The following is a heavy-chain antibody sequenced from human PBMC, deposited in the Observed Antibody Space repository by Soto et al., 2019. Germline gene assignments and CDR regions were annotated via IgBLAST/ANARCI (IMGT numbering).Heavy chain of an antibody. CDR3: ARLNQLVFLDV. J-gene: IGHJ6*02. V-gene: IGHV1-18*01. CDR2: ISAHNGNT. Sequence: QVQLVQPGAEVQKPGASVKVSCKASGYTFTTYGITWVRQAPGQGLEWMGWISAHNGNTKLAQKLQDRITLTTDTSTNTAYMELRNLTSDDTSVYYCARLNQLVFLDVWGQGTTVTVSS. CDR1: GYTFTTYG. D-gene: IGHD6-13*01.